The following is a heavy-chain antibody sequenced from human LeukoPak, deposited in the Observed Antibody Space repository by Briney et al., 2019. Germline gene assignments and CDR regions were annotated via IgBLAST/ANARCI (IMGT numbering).Heavy chain of an antibody. CDR3: ARQGGDYFDY. D-gene: IGHD1-26*01. V-gene: IGHV4-38-2*01. Sequence: PSETLSLTCAVSGYSISSGYYCGWIRQPPGKGLEWIGSIYHSGSTYYNPSLKSRVTISVDTSKNQFSLTLSSVTAADTAVYYCARQGGDYFDYWGQGTLVTVSS. CDR1: GYSISSGYY. J-gene: IGHJ4*02. CDR2: IYHSGST.